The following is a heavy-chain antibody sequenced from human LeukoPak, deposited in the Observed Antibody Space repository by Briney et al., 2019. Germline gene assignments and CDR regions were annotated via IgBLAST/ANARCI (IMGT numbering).Heavy chain of an antibody. D-gene: IGHD3-16*01. J-gene: IGHJ4*02. CDR2: INPSGGST. CDR1: GYTFTSYY. V-gene: IGHV1-46*01. Sequence: GASVKVSCKASGYTFTSYYMHWVRQAPGQGLEWMGIINPSGGSTSYAQKFQGRVTMTRDTSTSTVYMELSSLRSEDTAVYYCARGIGTVVSGEYYFDYWGQGTLVTVSS. CDR3: ARGIGTVVSGEYYFDY.